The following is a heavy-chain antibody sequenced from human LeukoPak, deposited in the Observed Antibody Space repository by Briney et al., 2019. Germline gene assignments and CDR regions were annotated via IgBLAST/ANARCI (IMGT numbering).Heavy chain of an antibody. CDR3: ARENHAYYYDGSGYSRLDYYYGMDV. Sequence: GGSLRLSCAASGFTVSSNYMSWVRQAPGKGLEWVSVIYSGGSTYYADSVKGRFTISRDNSKNTLYLQMNSLRAEDTAVYYCARENHAYYYDGSGYSRLDYYYGMDVWGQGTTVTVSS. CDR2: IYSGGST. CDR1: GFTVSSNY. D-gene: IGHD3-22*01. V-gene: IGHV3-66*01. J-gene: IGHJ6*02.